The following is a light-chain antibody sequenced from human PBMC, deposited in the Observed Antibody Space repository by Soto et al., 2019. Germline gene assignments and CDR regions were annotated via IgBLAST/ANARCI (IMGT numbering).Light chain of an antibody. J-gene: IGLJ1*01. CDR3: CSHAGSSTFLYV. V-gene: IGLV2-23*03. CDR2: EGS. CDR1: SSDVGSYNL. Sequence: QSALTQPASVSGSPGQSITISCTGTSSDVGSYNLVSWYQQHPGKAPKLMIYEGSTRPSGVSNRFSGSKSGNTASLTISGLQAEDEADYYCCSHAGSSTFLYVFGTGTKVTVL.